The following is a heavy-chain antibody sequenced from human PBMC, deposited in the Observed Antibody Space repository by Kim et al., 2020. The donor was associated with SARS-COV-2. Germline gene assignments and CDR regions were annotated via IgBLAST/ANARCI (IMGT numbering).Heavy chain of an antibody. J-gene: IGHJ5*02. Sequence: GGSLRLSCAASGFTFDDYGMSWVRQAPGKGLEWVSGINWNGGSTGYADSVKGRFTISRDNAKNSLYLQMNSLRAEDTALYHCARDGGGSGSYSNWFDPWGQGTLVTVSS. D-gene: IGHD3-10*01. CDR1: GFTFDDYG. V-gene: IGHV3-20*01. CDR3: ARDGGGSGSYSNWFDP. CDR2: INWNGGST.